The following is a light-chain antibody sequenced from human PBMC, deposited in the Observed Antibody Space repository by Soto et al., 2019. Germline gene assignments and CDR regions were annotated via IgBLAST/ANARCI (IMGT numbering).Light chain of an antibody. CDR2: LKSDGSH. V-gene: IGLV4-69*01. J-gene: IGLJ3*02. CDR1: SGHSSYA. CDR3: QTWGSGIHWV. Sequence: QPVLTQSPSASASLGASVKLTCTLSSGHSSYAIAWHQQQPEKGPRYLMKLKSDGSHSKGDEIPDRFSGSSSGAERYLTISSLHSEDDADYYCQTWGSGIHWVFGAGPKVTVL.